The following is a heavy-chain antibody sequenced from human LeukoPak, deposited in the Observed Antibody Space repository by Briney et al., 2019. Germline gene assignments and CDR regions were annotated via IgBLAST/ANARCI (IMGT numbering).Heavy chain of an antibody. J-gene: IGHJ6*03. CDR3: ARDRCGLCSSSCYYYYYYMDV. D-gene: IGHD6-6*01. V-gene: IGHV3-21*01. CDR1: GFTFSSYS. CDR2: ISSSSSYI. Sequence: GGSLRLSCAASGFTFSSYSMNWVRQAPGKGLEWVSSISSSSSYIYYADSVKGRFTISRDNAKNSLYLQMNSLRAEDTAVYYCARDRCGLCSSSCYYYYYYMDVWGKGTTVTVSS.